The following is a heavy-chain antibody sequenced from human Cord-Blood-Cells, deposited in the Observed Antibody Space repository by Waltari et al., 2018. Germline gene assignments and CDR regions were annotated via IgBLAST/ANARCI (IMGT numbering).Heavy chain of an antibody. CDR3: ARGHYSTNFDY. Sequence: QVQLQQWGAGLLKPSETLSLTCAVYGGSFSGYYWSWIRQPPGKGLEWIGEINHSGSTNDNPSLKSRVTISVDTSKNQFSLKLSSVTAADTAVYYCARGHYSTNFDYWGQGTLVTVSS. J-gene: IGHJ4*02. V-gene: IGHV4-34*01. CDR1: GGSFSGYY. D-gene: IGHD4-4*01. CDR2: INHSGST.